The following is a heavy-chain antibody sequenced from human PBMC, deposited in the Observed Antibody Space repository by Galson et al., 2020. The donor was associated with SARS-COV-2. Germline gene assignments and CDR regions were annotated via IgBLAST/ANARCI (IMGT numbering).Heavy chain of an antibody. J-gene: IGHJ4*02. V-gene: IGHV4-39*07. D-gene: IGHD6-13*01. CDR2: IYYSGSN. Sequence: KASETLSLTCTVSGGSISSSTYYWGWIRQPPGKGLEWIGSIYYSGSNYYNPSLKSRVTISLDTSKNQFSQKLTSVTAADTAVYYCEPYSSSWYALDYWGQGTLVTVSS. CDR3: EPYSSSWYALDY. CDR1: GGSISSSTYY.